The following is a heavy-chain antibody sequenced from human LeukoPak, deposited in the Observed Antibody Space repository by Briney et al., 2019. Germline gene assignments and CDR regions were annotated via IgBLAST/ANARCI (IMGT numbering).Heavy chain of an antibody. CDR3: ARDTGYNWFDP. CDR2: IYYSGST. D-gene: IGHD2-15*01. Sequence: SETLSLTRTVSGGSISSSSYYWGWIRQPPGEGLEWIGSIYYSGSTYYNPSLKSRVTISVDTSKNQFSLKLSSVTAADTAVYYCARDTGYNWFDPWGQGTLVTVSS. V-gene: IGHV4-39*07. CDR1: GGSISSSSYY. J-gene: IGHJ5*02.